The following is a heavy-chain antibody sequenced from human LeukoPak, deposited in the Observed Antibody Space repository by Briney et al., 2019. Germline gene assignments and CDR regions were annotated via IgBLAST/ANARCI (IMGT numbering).Heavy chain of an antibody. CDR1: GFTVSSNY. CDR3: ARDLSGDYDY. CDR2: IYSGGST. D-gene: IGHD4-17*01. J-gene: IGHJ4*02. Sequence: PGGSLRLSCAASGFTVSSNYMSCVRQAPGKGLEWVSVIYSGGSTYYADSVKGRFTISRDNSKNTLYLQMNSLRAEDTAVYYCARDLSGDYDYWGQGTLVTVSS. V-gene: IGHV3-53*01.